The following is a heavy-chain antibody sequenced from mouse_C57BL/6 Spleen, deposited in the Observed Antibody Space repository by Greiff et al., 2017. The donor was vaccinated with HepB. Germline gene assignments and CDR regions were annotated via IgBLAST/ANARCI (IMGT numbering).Heavy chain of an antibody. D-gene: IGHD2-4*01. CDR2: INPNNGGT. J-gene: IGHJ4*01. Sequence: VQLQQSGPELVKPGASVKMSCKASGYTFTDYNMHWVKQSHGKSLEWIGYINPNNGGTSYNQKFKGKATLTVNKSSSTAYMELRSLTSEDSAVYYCVRGGYDYDGYYAMDYWGQGTSVTVSS. V-gene: IGHV1-22*01. CDR1: GYTFTDYN. CDR3: VRGGYDYDGYYAMDY.